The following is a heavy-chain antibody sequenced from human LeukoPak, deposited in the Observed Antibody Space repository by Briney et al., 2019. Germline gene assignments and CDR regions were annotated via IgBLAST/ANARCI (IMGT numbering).Heavy chain of an antibody. D-gene: IGHD2-2*01. Sequence: SVKVSCKASGFTFTSSAMQWVRQARGQRLEWIGWIVVGSGNTNYAQKFQERVTITRDMSTSTAYMELSSLRSEDTAVYYCAAFCTCCYRAGYFDYWGQGTLVTVSS. CDR1: GFTFTSSA. V-gene: IGHV1-58*02. CDR3: AAFCTCCYRAGYFDY. CDR2: IVVGSGNT. J-gene: IGHJ4*02.